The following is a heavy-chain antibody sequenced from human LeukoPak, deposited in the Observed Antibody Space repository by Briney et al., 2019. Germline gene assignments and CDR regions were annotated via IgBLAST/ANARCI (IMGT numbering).Heavy chain of an antibody. V-gene: IGHV3-73*01. D-gene: IGHD1-26*01. J-gene: IGHJ6*03. CDR2: IRSKANSYAT. CDR3: TSGFKEPAYYYYYYMDV. CDR1: GFTFSGSA. Sequence: GGSLRLSCAASGFTFSGSAMHWVRQASGKGLEWVGRIRSKANSYATAYAASVKGRFTISRDDSKNTAYLQMNSLKTEDTAVYYCTSGFKEPAYYYYYYMDVWGKGTTVTVSS.